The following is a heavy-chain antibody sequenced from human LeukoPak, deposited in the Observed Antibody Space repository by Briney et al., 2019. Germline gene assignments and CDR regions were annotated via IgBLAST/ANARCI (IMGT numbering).Heavy chain of an antibody. CDR2: ISGYNGNT. J-gene: IGHJ4*02. CDR3: ARDYGVTPLWFYFDY. D-gene: IGHD2-21*02. CDR1: GYTFTSYG. V-gene: IGHV1-18*01. Sequence: GASVRVSCKPSGYTFTSYGISWVRQAPGQGLEWMGWISGYNGNTDYAQKFQGRVTMTTDTSTSTAYMELRSLRSDDTAVYYCARDYGVTPLWFYFDYWGQGTLVTVSS.